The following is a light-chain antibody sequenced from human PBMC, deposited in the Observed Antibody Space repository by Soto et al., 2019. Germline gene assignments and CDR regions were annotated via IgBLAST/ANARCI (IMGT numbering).Light chain of an antibody. J-gene: IGKJ1*01. CDR2: GAS. CDR3: QQYGSSRWT. V-gene: IGKV3-20*01. CDR1: QSVSSSY. Sequence: EIVLTQSPGTLSLSPGERATLSCRASQSVSSSYLAWYQQKPGQAPRLLIYGASSRATGIPDRFSGSGSGTHFTLTISRLEPEDFAVYYCQQYGSSRWTFGQGTKVDIK.